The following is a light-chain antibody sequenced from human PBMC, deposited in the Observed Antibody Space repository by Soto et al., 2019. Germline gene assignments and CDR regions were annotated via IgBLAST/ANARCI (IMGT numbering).Light chain of an antibody. CDR3: CSYAGSYTFWV. Sequence: QSVLTQPPSVSGAPGQRVTISCTGSSSNIGAGYDVHWYQQLPGTAPKLLIYGNSNRPSGVPDRFSGSKSGTSASLAITGLQAEDEADYYCCSYAGSYTFWVFGGGTKVTVL. CDR2: GNS. CDR1: SSNIGAGYD. J-gene: IGLJ3*02. V-gene: IGLV1-40*01.